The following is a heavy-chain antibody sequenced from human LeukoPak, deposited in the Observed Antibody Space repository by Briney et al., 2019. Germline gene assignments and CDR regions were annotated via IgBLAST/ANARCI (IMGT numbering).Heavy chain of an antibody. Sequence: GGSLRLSCVASRFSFSSYEMNWVRQAPGKGLEWLSYISSSGSTIFYADSVKGRFTISGDNAKNSLYLQMNRLRAEDTAVYYCARSRAGYSSSWGIWGQGTMVTVSS. CDR1: RFSFSSYE. J-gene: IGHJ3*02. CDR3: ARSRAGYSSSWGI. D-gene: IGHD6-13*01. V-gene: IGHV3-48*03. CDR2: ISSSGSTI.